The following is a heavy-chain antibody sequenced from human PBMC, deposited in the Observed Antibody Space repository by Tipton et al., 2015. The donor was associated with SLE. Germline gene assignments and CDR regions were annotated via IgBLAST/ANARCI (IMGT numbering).Heavy chain of an antibody. CDR3: ARDGGAGRAALDI. Sequence: TLSLTCTVSGDSISSSSYYWGWIRQPPGKGLEWIGTFYYSGNTYFNPSLKSRVTISIDTSKNQVSLKLTSVTAADTAVYYCARDGGAGRAALDIWGQGTAVTVSS. D-gene: IGHD3-16*01. J-gene: IGHJ3*02. CDR1: GDSISSSSYY. V-gene: IGHV4-39*07. CDR2: FYYSGNT.